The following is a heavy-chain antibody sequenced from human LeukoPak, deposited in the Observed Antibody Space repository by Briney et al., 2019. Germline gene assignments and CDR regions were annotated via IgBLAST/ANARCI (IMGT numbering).Heavy chain of an antibody. CDR1: GYRFATSW. J-gene: IGHJ4*02. CDR3: ARHEMTGTTRADY. D-gene: IGHD1-7*01. V-gene: IGHV5-51*01. CDR2: IYPGDSDT. Sequence: GESLKISCKGSGYRFATSWLGWVRQMPGKGLEWMGIIYPGDSDTRYSPSFQGQVTISADKSINTAYLQWSSLKASDTAMYYCARHEMTGTTRADYWGQGTLVTVSS.